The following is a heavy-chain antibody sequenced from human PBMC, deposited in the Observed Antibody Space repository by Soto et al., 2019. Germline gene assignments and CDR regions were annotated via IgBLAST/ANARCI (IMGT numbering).Heavy chain of an antibody. CDR1: GYTFTSYA. D-gene: IGHD2-15*01. J-gene: IGHJ4*02. V-gene: IGHV1-3*01. CDR2: INAGNGNT. Sequence: GASVKVSCKASGYTFTSYAMHWVRQAPGQRLEWMGWINAGNGNTKYSQKFQGRVTITRDTSASTAYMELSSLRSEDTAVYYCARGSPQVVADASDYWGQGTLVTVSS. CDR3: ARGSPQVVADASDY.